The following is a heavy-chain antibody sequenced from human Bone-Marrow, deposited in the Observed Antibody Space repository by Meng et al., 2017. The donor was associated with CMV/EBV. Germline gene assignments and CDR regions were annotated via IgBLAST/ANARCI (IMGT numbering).Heavy chain of an antibody. V-gene: IGHV1-46*01. D-gene: IGHD6-13*01. CDR2: INPSGGST. CDR1: GYTFTSYY. J-gene: IGHJ4*02. CDR3: ARSASGQQLVRGDFFDY. Sequence: ASVKVSCKASGYTFTSYYMHWVRQAPGQGLEWMGIINPSGGSTSYAQKFQGRVTMTRDTSTSTVYMELSSLRSEDTAVYYCARSASGQQLVRGDFFDYWGQGTLVTVSS.